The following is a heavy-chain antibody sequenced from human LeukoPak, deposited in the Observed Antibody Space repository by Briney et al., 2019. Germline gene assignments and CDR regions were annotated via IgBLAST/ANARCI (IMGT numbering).Heavy chain of an antibody. CDR2: ISYDGSNK. CDR3: ARGFGTGIAAAYRY. J-gene: IGHJ4*02. Sequence: PGRSLRLSCAASGFTFSSYGMHWVRQTPGKGLEWVAVISYDGSNKGYADSVKGRFTLSRDNSKNTLYLHMNSLRAEDTAVYYCARGFGTGIAAAYRYWGQGALVTVSS. V-gene: IGHV3-30*03. D-gene: IGHD6-13*01. CDR1: GFTFSSYG.